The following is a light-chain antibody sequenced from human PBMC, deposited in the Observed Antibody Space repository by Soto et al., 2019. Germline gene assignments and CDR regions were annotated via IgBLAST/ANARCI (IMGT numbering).Light chain of an antibody. CDR3: SSYTSSSTRV. Sequence: QSALTQPSSVTRSPGQSIAISCPGTSSDVGDYNSVSWYQQHPGKAPKLMIYDVTNRPSGVSNRFSGSKSGNTASLTISGLQAEDEADYYCSSYTSSSTRVFGTGTKVTVL. V-gene: IGLV2-14*01. CDR1: SSDVGDYNS. J-gene: IGLJ1*01. CDR2: DVT.